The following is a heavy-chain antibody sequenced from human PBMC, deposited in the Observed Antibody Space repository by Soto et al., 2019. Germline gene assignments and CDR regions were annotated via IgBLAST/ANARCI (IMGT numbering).Heavy chain of an antibody. CDR1: GFTFSSYA. D-gene: IGHD2-2*01. CDR2: ISNSAGNT. CDR3: AKGSSYYYYYGLDV. J-gene: IGHJ6*02. Sequence: EVHLLESGGGLVQPGGSLRLSCAASGFTFSSYAMSWVRQAPGKGLEWVSGISNSAGNTHYADSVKGRFTISRDNSKNTRYLQMNSLRAEDTAVYYCAKGSSYYYYYGLDVWGQGTTVTVSS. V-gene: IGHV3-23*01.